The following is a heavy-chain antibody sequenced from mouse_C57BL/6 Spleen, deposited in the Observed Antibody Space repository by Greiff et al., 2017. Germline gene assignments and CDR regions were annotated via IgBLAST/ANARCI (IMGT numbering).Heavy chain of an antibody. D-gene: IGHD1-1*01. Sequence: QVQLQQPGAELVKPGASVKLSCKASGYTFTSYWMQWVKQRPGQGLEWIGEIDPSDSYTNYNQKFKGKATLTVDTSSSTAYMQLSSLTSEDSAVYYCARGDTTVVATRAWFAYWGQGTLVTVSA. CDR2: IDPSDSYT. CDR1: GYTFTSYW. CDR3: ARGDTTVVATRAWFAY. J-gene: IGHJ3*01. V-gene: IGHV1-50*01.